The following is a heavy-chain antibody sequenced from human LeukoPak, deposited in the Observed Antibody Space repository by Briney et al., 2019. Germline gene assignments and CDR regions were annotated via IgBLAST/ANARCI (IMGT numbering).Heavy chain of an antibody. V-gene: IGHV4-59*01. J-gene: IGHJ5*02. D-gene: IGHD3-16*01. Sequence: PSETLSLTCTVSGGSISSYYWSWIRQPPGKGLEWIGYIYYSGSTTYNPSLKSRVTISVDTSKNQFSLKLSSVTAADTAVYYCARGGDGFDPWGQGTLVTVSS. CDR1: GGSISSYY. CDR2: IYYSGST. CDR3: ARGGDGFDP.